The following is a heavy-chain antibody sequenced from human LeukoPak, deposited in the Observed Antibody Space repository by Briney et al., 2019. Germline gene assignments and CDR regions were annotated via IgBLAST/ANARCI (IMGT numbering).Heavy chain of an antibody. D-gene: IGHD3-16*01. CDR3: ARDVAAPGGVYFDY. CDR1: GFTVSSNS. CDR2: IYTGGTT. V-gene: IGHV3-66*01. J-gene: IGHJ4*02. Sequence: GGSLRLSCAASGFTVSSNSMSWVRQAPGKGLVWVSVIYTGGTTYYADSVKGRFTISRDNSKNTLHLQMNSLRAEDTAVYYCARDVAAPGGVYFDYWGQGTLVTVSS.